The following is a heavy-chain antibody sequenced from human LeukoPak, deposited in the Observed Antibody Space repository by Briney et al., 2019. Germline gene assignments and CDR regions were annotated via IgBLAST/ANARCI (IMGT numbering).Heavy chain of an antibody. CDR3: ARGTGSLFY. V-gene: IGHV4-38-2*02. Sequence: PSETLSLTCTVSGYSISSAYYWGWIRQSPGKGLEWIGSIFHSGTTYYNPSLRSRVTISVDTSKNQFSLNMNSVTAADTAVYYCARGTGSLFYWGHGILVTVSS. CDR1: GYSISSAYY. J-gene: IGHJ4*01. D-gene: IGHD3-10*01. CDR2: IFHSGTT.